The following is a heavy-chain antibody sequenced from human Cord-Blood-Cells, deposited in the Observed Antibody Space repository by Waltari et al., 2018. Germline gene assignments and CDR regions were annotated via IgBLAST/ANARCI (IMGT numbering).Heavy chain of an antibody. CDR2: ISYDGSNK. D-gene: IGHD6-13*01. Sequence: QVQLVESGGGVVQPGRSLRLSCAASGFTFSSYGMHWVRQAPGKGLGWVAVISYDGSNKYYADSVKGRFTISRDNSKNTLYLQMNSLRAEDTAVYYCAKEPTGYSSSWSFDYWGQGTLVTVSS. CDR3: AKEPTGYSSSWSFDY. CDR1: GFTFSSYG. J-gene: IGHJ4*02. V-gene: IGHV3-30*18.